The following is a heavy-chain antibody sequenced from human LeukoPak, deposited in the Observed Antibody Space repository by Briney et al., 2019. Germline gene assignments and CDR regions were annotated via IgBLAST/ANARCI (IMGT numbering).Heavy chain of an antibody. D-gene: IGHD4-17*01. Sequence: GRSLRLSCIASGFTFSNYWMSWVRQAPGKGLEWVASIKEDGSDKYYVDSVKGRFTISRDNTKNSLFVQMSSLRAEDTAVYYCARLKDAVTIFDCWGQGILVTVSS. CDR2: IKEDGSDK. J-gene: IGHJ5*01. CDR3: ARLKDAVTIFDC. CDR1: GFTFSNYW. V-gene: IGHV3-7*01.